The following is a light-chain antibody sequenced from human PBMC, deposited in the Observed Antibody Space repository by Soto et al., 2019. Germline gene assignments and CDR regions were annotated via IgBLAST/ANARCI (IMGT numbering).Light chain of an antibody. J-gene: IGKJ1*01. CDR3: QQYGSSPT. V-gene: IGKV3-20*01. CDR1: ETVRSN. Sequence: VMTQSPDTLSESPGERATLSCRASETVRSNLAWYQQKPGQAPRLLIYAASTRATGIPDRFSGSGSGTDFTITISRLEPEDFAVYYCQQYGSSPTFGQGTKVDIK. CDR2: AAS.